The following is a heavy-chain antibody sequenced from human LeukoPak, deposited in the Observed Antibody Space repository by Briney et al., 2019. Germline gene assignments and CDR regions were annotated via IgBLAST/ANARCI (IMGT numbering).Heavy chain of an antibody. J-gene: IGHJ5*02. CDR3: AKGRGGLVGALNWFDP. CDR2: ISGSGGST. V-gene: IGHV3-23*01. D-gene: IGHD1-26*01. Sequence: GGSLRLSCAASGFTFSSYAMSWVRQAPGKGLEWVSAISGSGGSTYYADSVKGRFTISRDNSKNTLYLQMNSLRAEDTAVYYCAKGRGGLVGALNWFDPWGQGTLVTVSS. CDR1: GFTFSSYA.